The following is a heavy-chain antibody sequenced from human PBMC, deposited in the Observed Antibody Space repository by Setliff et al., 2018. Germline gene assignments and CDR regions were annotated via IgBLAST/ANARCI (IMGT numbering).Heavy chain of an antibody. D-gene: IGHD3-10*01. Sequence: PSETLSLTCTVSGGSISEANYYWSWIRQPAGKGLEWIGHIYTRGSTNYNPSLRSRVSISVDTSKNRFSLQLSSVTAADTAVYYCAGYQGSGSNYKVVNWFDPWGQGTLVTVSS. CDR1: GGSISEANYY. J-gene: IGHJ5*02. CDR2: IYTRGST. CDR3: AGYQGSGSNYKVVNWFDP. V-gene: IGHV4-61*09.